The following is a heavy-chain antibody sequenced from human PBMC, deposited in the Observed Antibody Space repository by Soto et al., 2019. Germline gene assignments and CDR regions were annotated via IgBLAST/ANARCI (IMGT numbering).Heavy chain of an antibody. J-gene: IGHJ5*02. CDR1: GGTFSSYA. V-gene: IGHV1-69*13. CDR3: ARENPDIVVVVAATNNWFDP. D-gene: IGHD2-15*01. Sequence: SVKVSCKASGGTFSSYAISWVRQAPGQGLEWMGGIIPIFGTANYAQKFQGRVTITADESTSTAYMELSSLRSEDTAVYYCARENPDIVVVVAATNNWFDPWGQGTRVTVSS. CDR2: IIPIFGTA.